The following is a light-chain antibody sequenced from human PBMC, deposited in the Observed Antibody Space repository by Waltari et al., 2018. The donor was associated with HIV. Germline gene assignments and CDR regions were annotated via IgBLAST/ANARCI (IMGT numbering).Light chain of an antibody. CDR3: QVWDTTSVV. V-gene: IGLV3-9*01. CDR2: RNN. CDR1: NIGGKK. Sequence: SYEVTQPLSMSVAPGQTAWITCEGNNIGGKKVHWYQKKTGQAPVVVIYRNNNRPTGIRERFSGSNSGNMATLTITRAQVDDEADYYCQVWDTTSVVFGGGTDLTVL. J-gene: IGLJ2*01.